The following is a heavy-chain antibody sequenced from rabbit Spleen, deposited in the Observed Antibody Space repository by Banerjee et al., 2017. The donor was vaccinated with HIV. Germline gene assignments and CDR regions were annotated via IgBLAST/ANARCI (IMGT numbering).Heavy chain of an antibody. V-gene: IGHV1S40*01. J-gene: IGHJ4*01. CDR2: IGTGVGDT. D-gene: IGHD7-1*01. Sequence: QQLVESGGGLVKPGASLTLTCKASGFSFSSGYDMCWVRQAPGKGLEWIACIGTGVGDTYYANWAKVRFTISKTSSTTVTLQVTSLTAADTATYFCARETWGSTGNYGLWGPGTLVTVS. CDR1: GFSFSSGYD. CDR3: ARETWGSTGNYGL.